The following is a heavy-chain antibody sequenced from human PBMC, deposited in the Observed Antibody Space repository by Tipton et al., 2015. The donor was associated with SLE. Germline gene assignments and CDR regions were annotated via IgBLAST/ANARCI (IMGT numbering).Heavy chain of an antibody. CDR2: IYHSGST. CDR3: ARESLGGSSSSL. D-gene: IGHD6-6*01. J-gene: IGHJ4*02. Sequence: TLSLTCTVSGYSISSGFYWGWIRQPPGKGLEWIGNIYHSGSTFYNPSLKGRVTISVDTSKNQFSLKLSSVTAADTAVYYCARESLGGSSSSLWGQGTLVTVSS. CDR1: GYSISSGFY. V-gene: IGHV4-38-2*02.